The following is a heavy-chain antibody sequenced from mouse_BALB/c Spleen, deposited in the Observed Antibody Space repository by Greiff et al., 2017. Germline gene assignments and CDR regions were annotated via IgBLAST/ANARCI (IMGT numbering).Heavy chain of an antibody. CDR2: INPYNDGT. V-gene: IGHV1-14*01. CDR1: GYTFTSYV. J-gene: IGHJ2*01. Sequence: VQLKQSGPELVKPGASVKMSCKASGYTFTSYVMHWVKQKPGQGLEWIGYINPYNDGTKYNEKFKGKATLTSDKSSSTAYMELSSLTSEDSAVYYCARCYGSSYDYFDYWGQGTTLTVSS. D-gene: IGHD1-1*01. CDR3: ARCYGSSYDYFDY.